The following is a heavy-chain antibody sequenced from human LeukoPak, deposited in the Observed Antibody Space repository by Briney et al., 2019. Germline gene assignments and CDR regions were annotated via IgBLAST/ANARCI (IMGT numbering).Heavy chain of an antibody. V-gene: IGHV3-23*01. J-gene: IGHJ6*02. CDR1: GFTFSSYA. Sequence: GGSLRLSCAASGFTFSSYAMSWVRQAPGKGLEWVSAISGSGGSTYYADSVKGRFTISRDNSKNTLYLQMNSLRAEDTAVYYCAKQIVGATDYYYYGMDVWGQGTTVTVSS. D-gene: IGHD1-26*01. CDR2: ISGSGGST. CDR3: AKQIVGATDYYYYGMDV.